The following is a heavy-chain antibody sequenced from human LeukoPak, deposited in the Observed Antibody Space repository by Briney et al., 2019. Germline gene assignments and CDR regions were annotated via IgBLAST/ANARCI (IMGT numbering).Heavy chain of an antibody. CDR3: AKSVGDNWNYEGYFDY. Sequence: GRLTISRDNAKNSLYLQMNSLRAEDMALYYCAKSVGDNWNYEGYFDYWGQGTLVTVSS. D-gene: IGHD1-7*01. V-gene: IGHV3-9*03. J-gene: IGHJ4*02.